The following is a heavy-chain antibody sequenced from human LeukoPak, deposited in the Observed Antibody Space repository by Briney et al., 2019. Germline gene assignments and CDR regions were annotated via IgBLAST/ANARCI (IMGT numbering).Heavy chain of an antibody. J-gene: IGHJ4*02. V-gene: IGHV3-30*04. Sequence: GRSLRLSCAASGFTFSNYAMHWVRQSPGKGLEWMALISYDGTNKYHVDSVKGRFTISRDNSKNTLYLQMNSLRAEDTAVYYCARGPMMVVDAEHTFDYWGQGTLVTVSS. D-gene: IGHD2-21*01. CDR3: ARGPMMVVDAEHTFDY. CDR1: GFTFSNYA. CDR2: ISYDGTNK.